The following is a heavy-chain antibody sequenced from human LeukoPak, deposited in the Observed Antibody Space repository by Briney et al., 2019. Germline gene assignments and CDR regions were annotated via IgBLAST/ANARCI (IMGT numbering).Heavy chain of an antibody. Sequence: GASVKVSCKVSGYTLTELSMHWVRQAPGKGLEWMGGFDPEDGETIYAQKFQGRVTMTEDTSTDTAYMELSSLRSEDTAVCYCATDIVVVNPAGSPSDYWGQGTLVTVSS. CDR1: GYTLTELS. V-gene: IGHV1-24*01. CDR2: FDPEDGET. J-gene: IGHJ4*02. CDR3: ATDIVVVNPAGSPSDY. D-gene: IGHD2-21*01.